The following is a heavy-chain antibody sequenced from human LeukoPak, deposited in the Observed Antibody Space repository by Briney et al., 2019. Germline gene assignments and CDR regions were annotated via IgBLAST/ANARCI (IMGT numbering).Heavy chain of an antibody. J-gene: IGHJ4*02. CDR1: GFTFSSYS. CDR3: ARDAGYCSAGSCHDY. V-gene: IGHV3-21*01. Sequence: GGSLRLSCAASGFTFSSYSMNWVRQAPGKGLEWVSSISSSSSYIYYADSVKGRFTISRDNAKNSPYLQMNSLRAEDTAVYYCARDAGYCSAGSCHDYWGQGTLVTVSS. D-gene: IGHD2-15*01. CDR2: ISSSSSYI.